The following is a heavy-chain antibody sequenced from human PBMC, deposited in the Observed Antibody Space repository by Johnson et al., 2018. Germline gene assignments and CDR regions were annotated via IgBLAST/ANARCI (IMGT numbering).Heavy chain of an antibody. D-gene: IGHD4-17*01. CDR1: GFTFSSYA. CDR2: ISDDGSNK. V-gene: IGHV3-30-3*01. Sequence: QVQLQESGGRVVQPGRSLRLSCSASGFTFSSYAMHWVRQAPGKGLEWVAVISDDGSNKFYAESVKGRFTISRDNSKYTGYLQRHSLKAEDTAVFYCARAQGGDYLAEYFQHWGQGTLVTVSS. J-gene: IGHJ1*01. CDR3: ARAQGGDYLAEYFQH.